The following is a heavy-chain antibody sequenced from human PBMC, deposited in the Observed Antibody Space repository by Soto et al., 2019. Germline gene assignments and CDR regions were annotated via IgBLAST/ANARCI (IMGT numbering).Heavy chain of an antibody. CDR3: ARQRTTVVTQAYFNY. D-gene: IGHD2-21*02. CDR2: IYHSGRT. J-gene: IGHJ4*02. CDR1: GESISSSSYY. V-gene: IGHV4-39*01. Sequence: SETLSLTCIVSGESISSSSYYWGWILHPPGKGLEWIGSIYHSGRTYYNPSLKSRVSISIDTSKNQFSLKLSSVTAADTALYYCARQRTTVVTQAYFNYWGQGALVTVSS.